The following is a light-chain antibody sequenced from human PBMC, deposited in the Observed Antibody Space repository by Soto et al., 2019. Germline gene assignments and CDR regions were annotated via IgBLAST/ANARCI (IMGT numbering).Light chain of an antibody. CDR3: QQYNNWPRT. CDR1: QRISGY. Sequence: EIVLTQSPATLSLSTGARATLSCRASQRISGYLGWYQQKPGQAPRLLIHGATTRATGIPARFSGSGSGTEFTLTIRSLQSEEFAVYYCQQYNNWPRTCGQGTKVDIK. J-gene: IGKJ1*01. V-gene: IGKV3-15*01. CDR2: GAT.